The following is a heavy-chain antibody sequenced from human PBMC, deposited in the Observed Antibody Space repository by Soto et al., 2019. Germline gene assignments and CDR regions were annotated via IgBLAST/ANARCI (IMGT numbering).Heavy chain of an antibody. CDR2: IDPSDSYT. J-gene: IGHJ6*02. CDR3: ARLVVVPAAAQYYYYYYGMDV. V-gene: IGHV5-10-1*01. D-gene: IGHD2-2*01. CDR1: GYSFTSYW. Sequence: ESLKISCKGSGYSFTSYWISWVRQMPGKGLEWMGRIDPSDSYTNYSPSFQGHVTISADKSISTAYLQWSSLKASDTAMYYCARLVVVPAAAQYYYYYYGMDVWGQGTTVTVSS.